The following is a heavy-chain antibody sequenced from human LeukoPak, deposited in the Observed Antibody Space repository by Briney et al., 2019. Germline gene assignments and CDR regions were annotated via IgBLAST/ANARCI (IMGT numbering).Heavy chain of an antibody. CDR1: GGSISPISSSTYY. D-gene: IGHD6-25*01. V-gene: IGHV4-39*01. J-gene: IGHJ4*02. CDR3: ARQLPTAAADTRGYFDY. Sequence: PSETLSLTCTVSGGSISPISSSTYYWGWIRQAPGKGLEWIGSLFYGENTHYNPSLKSRATLSVDSSKNQFSLKLTSVTAADAAVYFCARQLPTAAADTRGYFDYLGQGSVVTDSS. CDR2: LFYGENT.